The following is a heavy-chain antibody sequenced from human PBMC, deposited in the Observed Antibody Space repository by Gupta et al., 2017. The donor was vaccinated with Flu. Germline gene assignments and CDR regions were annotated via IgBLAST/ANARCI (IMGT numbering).Heavy chain of an antibody. Sequence: EVQLVESGGGLVQPGRSLRLSCAASGFTFDDYAMHWVRQAPGKGLEWVSGISWNSGSIGYADAVKGRFTISRDNAKNSLYLQMNSLRAEDTALYYCAKDCQVSGWFHFDYWGQGTLVTVSS. CDR2: ISWNSGSI. V-gene: IGHV3-9*01. CDR3: AKDCQVSGWFHFDY. CDR1: GFTFDDYA. J-gene: IGHJ4*02. D-gene: IGHD6-19*01.